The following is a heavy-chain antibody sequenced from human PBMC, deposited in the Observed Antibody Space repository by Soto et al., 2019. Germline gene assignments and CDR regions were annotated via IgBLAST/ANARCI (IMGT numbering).Heavy chain of an antibody. Sequence: SGPTLVNPTPTLTLTCTFSGFSLSPSGVGVGWIRQPPGKALEWLGIIFWDDDKRYRPSLKTRLTITKDTSKNQLVLTMTNMGPVDTATYYCAHLPWKQLWPRAPVVNWGQGIPVTVS. CDR3: AHLPWKQLWPRAPVVN. D-gene: IGHD5-18*01. CDR1: GFSLSPSGVG. J-gene: IGHJ4*02. CDR2: IFWDDDK. V-gene: IGHV2-5*02.